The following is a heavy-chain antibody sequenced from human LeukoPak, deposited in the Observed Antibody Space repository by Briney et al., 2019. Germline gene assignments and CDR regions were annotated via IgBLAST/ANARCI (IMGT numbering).Heavy chain of an antibody. D-gene: IGHD1-26*01. Sequence: SETLSLTCTVSGGSISSYYWSWIRQPPGKGLEWIGYIYYSGSTNYNPSLKSRATISVDTSKNQFSLKLSSVTAADTAVYYCARVRIVGAIYFDYWGQGTLVAVSS. CDR2: IYYSGST. CDR3: ARVRIVGAIYFDY. J-gene: IGHJ4*02. V-gene: IGHV4-59*01. CDR1: GGSISSYY.